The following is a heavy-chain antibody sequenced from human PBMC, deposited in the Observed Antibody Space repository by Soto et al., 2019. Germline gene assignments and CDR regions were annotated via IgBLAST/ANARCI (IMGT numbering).Heavy chain of an antibody. J-gene: IGHJ6*02. V-gene: IGHV1-69*12. CDR1: GGTFSSYA. CDR2: IIPIFGTA. D-gene: IGHD6-19*01. Sequence: QVQLVQSGAEVKKPGSSVKVSCKASGGTFSSYAISWVRQAPGQGLEWMGGIIPIFGTANYAQKFQGRVTITADESTSTAYMELSSLRSEDTAVYYCARERWMRSGWHYYCYYGMDVWGQGTTVTVSS. CDR3: ARERWMRSGWHYYCYYGMDV.